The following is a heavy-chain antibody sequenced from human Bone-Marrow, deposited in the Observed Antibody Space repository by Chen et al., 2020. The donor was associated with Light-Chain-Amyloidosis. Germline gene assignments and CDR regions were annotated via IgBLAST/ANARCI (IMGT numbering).Heavy chain of an antibody. Sequence: QVRLVESGGGVVRPGMSLRLSCAASGFTLSTYGMHWVRQVPGKGLEWVAMMSDDGGIVNYKESVKCRFTISRDNRRNILYLQMNSLRSEDTALYHCAKVTNGWYGGSFDSWGHGTLVTVSS. V-gene: IGHV3-30*18. CDR1: GFTLSTYG. D-gene: IGHD3-10*01. CDR3: AKVTNGWYGGSFDS. J-gene: IGHJ5*01. CDR2: MSDDGGIV.